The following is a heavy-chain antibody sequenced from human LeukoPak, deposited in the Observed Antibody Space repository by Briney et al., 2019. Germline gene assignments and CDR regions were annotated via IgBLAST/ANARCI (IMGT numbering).Heavy chain of an antibody. CDR3: ARASEYYGSGIDY. Sequence: SETLSLTCTVSGGSISSGSYYWSWIRQPAGKGLEWIGRIYTSGSTNYNPSLKSRVTISVDTSKNQFSLKLSSVTAADTAVYYCARASEYYGSGIDYWGQGTLVTVSS. J-gene: IGHJ4*02. V-gene: IGHV4-61*02. D-gene: IGHD3-10*01. CDR1: GGSISSGSYY. CDR2: IYTSGST.